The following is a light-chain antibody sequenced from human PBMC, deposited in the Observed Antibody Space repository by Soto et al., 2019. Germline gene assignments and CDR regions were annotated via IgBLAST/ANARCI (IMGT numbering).Light chain of an antibody. CDR2: EVS. V-gene: IGLV2-14*01. J-gene: IGLJ2*01. CDR1: TNDVGGYRY. CDR3: SSYTSSSTVV. Sequence: QSVLTQPASVSGSPGQSITISCTGTTNDVGGYRYLSWYQQHPGKAPKLMIYEVSNRPSGVSNRFSGSKSGNTASLTISGLQAEDEADYYCSSYTSSSTVVFGGGTKLTVL.